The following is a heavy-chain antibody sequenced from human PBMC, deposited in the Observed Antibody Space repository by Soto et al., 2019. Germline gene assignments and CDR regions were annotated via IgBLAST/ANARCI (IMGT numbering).Heavy chain of an antibody. V-gene: IGHV4-39*01. Sequence: PSETLSLTCTVSGGSISSSSYYWGWIRQPPGKGLEWIGSIYYSGSTYYNPSLKSRVTISVDTSKNQFSLKLSSVTAADTAVYHCAQKYCSSTSCRKNYYMDVWGKGTTVTVSS. CDR3: AQKYCSSTSCRKNYYMDV. D-gene: IGHD2-2*01. CDR1: GGSISSSSYY. J-gene: IGHJ6*03. CDR2: IYYSGST.